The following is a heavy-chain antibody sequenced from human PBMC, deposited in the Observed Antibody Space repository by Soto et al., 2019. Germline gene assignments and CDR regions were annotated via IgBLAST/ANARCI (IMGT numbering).Heavy chain of an antibody. CDR3: ARRPLNYDLWSGTAKPFDC. V-gene: IGHV4-34*01. CDR1: GGSLSGYY. Sequence: QVQLQQWGAGLLEPSETLSLTCAVYGGSLSGYYWSWIRQSPGKGLEWIGEINRSGSTIYNPSLKSRIALFVDTPRNQFSLRLSSVTAADAAVYYCARRPLNYDLWSGTAKPFDCWGQGTLVTVSS. CDR2: INRSGST. D-gene: IGHD3-3*01. J-gene: IGHJ4*02.